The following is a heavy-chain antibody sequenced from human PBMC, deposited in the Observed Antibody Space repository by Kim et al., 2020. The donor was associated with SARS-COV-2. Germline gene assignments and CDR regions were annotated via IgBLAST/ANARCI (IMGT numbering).Heavy chain of an antibody. Sequence: SETLSLTCAVSGGSISSSNWWSWVRQPPGKGLEWIGEIYHSGSTNYNPSLKSRVTMSVDKSKNQFSLKLSSVAAADTAVYYCARLYSDNSGWYRIDYWGQGTLVTVSS. V-gene: IGHV4-4*02. CDR1: GGSISSSNW. CDR2: IYHSGST. CDR3: ARLYSDNSGWYRIDY. J-gene: IGHJ4*02. D-gene: IGHD6-19*01.